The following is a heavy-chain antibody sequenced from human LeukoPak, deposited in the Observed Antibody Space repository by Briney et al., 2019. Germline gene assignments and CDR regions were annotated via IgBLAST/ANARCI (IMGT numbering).Heavy chain of an antibody. CDR3: AREGHSGYDPSDAFDI. V-gene: IGHV4-59*01. CDR1: GGSISSYY. D-gene: IGHD5-12*01. J-gene: IGHJ3*02. CDR2: IYYSGST. Sequence: SETLSLTCTVSGGSISSYYWSWIRQPPGKGLEWIGYIYYSGSTNYNPSLKSRVTISVDTSKNQFSLKLSSVTAADTAVYYCAREGHSGYDPSDAFDIWGQGTMVTVSS.